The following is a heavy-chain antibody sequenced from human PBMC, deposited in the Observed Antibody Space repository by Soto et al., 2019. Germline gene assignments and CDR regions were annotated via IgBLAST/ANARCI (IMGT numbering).Heavy chain of an antibody. Sequence: ASVKVSCKASGYTFTSYAMHWVRQAPGQRLEWMGWINAGNGNTNYAQNFQGRVTMTTDTSTSTAYMELRSLRSDDTAVYYCARDPSYYGMDVWGQGTTVTVS. CDR1: GYTFTSYA. CDR2: INAGNGNT. CDR3: ARDPSYYGMDV. J-gene: IGHJ6*02. V-gene: IGHV1-3*01.